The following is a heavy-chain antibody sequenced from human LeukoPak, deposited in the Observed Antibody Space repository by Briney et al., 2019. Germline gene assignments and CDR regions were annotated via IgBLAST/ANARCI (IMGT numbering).Heavy chain of an antibody. V-gene: IGHV1-69*13. Sequence: SVKVSCKASGGTFSGYAISWVRQAPGQGLEWMGGIIAIFGTANYAQKFQGRVTITADESTSTAYMELSSLRSEDTAVYYCARDHYGVLNWFDPWGQGTLVTVSS. CDR2: IIAIFGTA. CDR1: GGTFSGYA. J-gene: IGHJ5*02. D-gene: IGHD4-17*01. CDR3: ARDHYGVLNWFDP.